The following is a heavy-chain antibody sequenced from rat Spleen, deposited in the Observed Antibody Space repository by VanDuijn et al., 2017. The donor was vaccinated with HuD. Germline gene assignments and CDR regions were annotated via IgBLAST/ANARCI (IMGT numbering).Heavy chain of an antibody. Sequence: QVQLQQSGAELAKPGSSVKISCKASGYTFTSYYVSWIKQTTGQGLEYIGYINAGSGSTNYNEKFKCKATLTVDKSSSTAFMQFSGLTPDDSAVYYVASPLPHTYYYYVLDAWGQGTSVTVSS. V-gene: IGHV1-43*01. CDR1: GYTFTSYY. J-gene: IGHJ4*01. D-gene: IGHD3-1*01. CDR3: ASPLPHTYYYYVLDA. CDR2: INAGSGST.